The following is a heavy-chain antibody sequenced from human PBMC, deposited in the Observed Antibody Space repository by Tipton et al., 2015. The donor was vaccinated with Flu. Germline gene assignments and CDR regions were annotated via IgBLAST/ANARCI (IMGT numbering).Heavy chain of an antibody. V-gene: IGHV4-39*07. CDR2: IYYTGNT. J-gene: IGHJ4*02. Sequence: TLSLTCTVSGDSLISSSYSWAWIRQSPGRGLEWIGTIYYTGNTFYNSSLQSRLTLSLDASKSQFSLTVRSVTAADTAVYYCAQARYFHFDSWGQGRPVTVSS. D-gene: IGHD2-21*01. CDR1: GDSLISSSYS. CDR3: AQARYFHFDS.